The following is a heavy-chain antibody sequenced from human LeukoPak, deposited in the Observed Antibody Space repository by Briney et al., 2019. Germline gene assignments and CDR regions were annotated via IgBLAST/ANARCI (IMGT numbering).Heavy chain of an antibody. D-gene: IGHD2-21*02. Sequence: PGGSLRLSCAASGFTFSSYGMHWVRQAPGKGLEWVAVIPYDGSNKYYADSVKGRFTISRDNSKNTLYLQMNSLRAEDTAVYYCAKAQNAYCGGDCYAFDIWGQGTMVTVSS. CDR1: GFTFSSYG. V-gene: IGHV3-30*18. J-gene: IGHJ3*02. CDR3: AKAQNAYCGGDCYAFDI. CDR2: IPYDGSNK.